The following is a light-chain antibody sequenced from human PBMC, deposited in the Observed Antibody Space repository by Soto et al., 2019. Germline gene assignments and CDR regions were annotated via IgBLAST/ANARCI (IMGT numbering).Light chain of an antibody. J-gene: IGLJ1*01. CDR1: STDVGGYNY. V-gene: IGLV2-8*01. CDR2: EVS. CDR3: SSYSSSATNYV. Sequence: QSVLTQPPSAAGSPGQSVTISCTGTSTDVGGYNYVSWYQQYPGKAPKLMIYEVSKRPSGVPDRFSGSKSGNTASLTVSGLQAEDEADYYCSSYSSSATNYVFGSGTKLTVL.